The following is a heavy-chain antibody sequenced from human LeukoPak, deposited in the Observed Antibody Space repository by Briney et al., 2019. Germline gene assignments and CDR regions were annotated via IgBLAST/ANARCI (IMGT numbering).Heavy chain of an antibody. Sequence: SVKVSCKASGGTFSSYSISWVRQAPGQGLEWMGGIIPIFGTANYAQKFQGRVTITADGSTSTAYMELSSLRSEDTAVYYCARVPWIQLFTPYYYYYMDVWGEGTTVTVSS. CDR1: GGTFSSYS. D-gene: IGHD5-18*01. J-gene: IGHJ6*03. CDR3: ARVPWIQLFTPYYYYYMDV. V-gene: IGHV1-69*13. CDR2: IIPIFGTA.